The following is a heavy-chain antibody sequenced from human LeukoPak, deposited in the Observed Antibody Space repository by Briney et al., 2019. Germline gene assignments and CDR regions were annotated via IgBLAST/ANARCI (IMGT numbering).Heavy chain of an antibody. CDR1: GCTFSSYA. V-gene: IGHV1-69*01. CDR3: ARDSSSSSAFDI. D-gene: IGHD6-13*01. CDR2: IIPIFGTA. Sequence: SVKVSCKASGCTFSSYAISWVRQAPGQGLEWMGGIIPIFGTANYAQKFQGRVTITADESTSTAYMGLGSLRSEDTAVYYCARDSSSSSAFDIWGQGTMVTVYS. J-gene: IGHJ3*02.